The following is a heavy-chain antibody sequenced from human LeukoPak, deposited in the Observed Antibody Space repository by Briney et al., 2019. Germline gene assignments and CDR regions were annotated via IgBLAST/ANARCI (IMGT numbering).Heavy chain of an antibody. D-gene: IGHD3-3*01. V-gene: IGHV1-8*01. CDR3: ARSSKYDFESSYSNWFDP. CDR2: MNPNSGNT. CDR1: GYTFTSYD. Sequence: ASVKVSCKASGYTFTSYDINWVRQATGQGLEWMGWMNPNSGNTGYAQKFQGRVTMTRNTSISTAYMELSSLRSEDTAVYYCARSSKYDFESSYSNWFDPWGQGTMVTVSS. J-gene: IGHJ5*02.